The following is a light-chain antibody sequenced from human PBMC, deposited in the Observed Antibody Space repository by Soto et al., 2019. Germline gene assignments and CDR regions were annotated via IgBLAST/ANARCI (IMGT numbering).Light chain of an antibody. J-gene: IGLJ3*02. CDR1: SSDVGGYNY. Sequence: QSVLTQPRSVSGSPGQSVTISCTGTSSDVGGYNYVSWYQQHPGKAPKLMIYDVTKRPSGVPDRFSGSKSDNTASLTISGLQAEDEADYYCCSYAGTYTWVFGGGTEVTVL. V-gene: IGLV2-11*01. CDR3: CSYAGTYTWV. CDR2: DVT.